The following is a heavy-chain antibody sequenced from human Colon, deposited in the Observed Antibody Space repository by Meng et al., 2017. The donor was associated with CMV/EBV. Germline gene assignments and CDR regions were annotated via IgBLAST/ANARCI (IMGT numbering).Heavy chain of an antibody. CDR3: ARGLFNYYYYGMDV. CDR2: ISGSGNTI. CDR1: GFTFSSYW. V-gene: IGHV3-48*04. Sequence: GESLKISCAASGFTFSSYWMSWVRQAPGKGLEWVAYISGSGNTIHYGDSVKGRFTISRDNAKKSLYLEMSSLRAEDTALYYCARGLFNYYYYGMDVWGQGTTVTVSS. J-gene: IGHJ6*02.